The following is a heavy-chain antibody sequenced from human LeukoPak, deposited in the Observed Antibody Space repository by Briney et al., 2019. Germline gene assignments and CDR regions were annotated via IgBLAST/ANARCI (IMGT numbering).Heavy chain of an antibody. V-gene: IGHV3-21*04. D-gene: IGHD6-13*01. CDR3: AKDSRLAAAGPPYYFDY. CDR2: ISSSSSYI. J-gene: IGHJ4*02. CDR1: GFTFATYS. Sequence: PGGSLRLSCAASGFTFATYSMNSVPQAPGKGLECVSSISSSSSYIYYADSVKGRFTISRDNAKNSLYLQMNSLRAEDTAVYYCAKDSRLAAAGPPYYFDYWGQGTLVTVSS.